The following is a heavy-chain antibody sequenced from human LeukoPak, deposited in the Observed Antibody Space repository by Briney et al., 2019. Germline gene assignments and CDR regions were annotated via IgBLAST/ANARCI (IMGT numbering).Heavy chain of an antibody. J-gene: IGHJ6*02. CDR2: ISASGDVT. CDR3: AKDWEGAYYYYGMDV. V-gene: IGHV3-23*01. CDR1: RFSFSAYP. D-gene: IGHD1-26*01. Sequence: GGSLRLPCAASRFSFSAYPMGWVRRAPGKGLEWVSGISASGDVTFHADPVKGRFTISRDNSKNTLYLQMNSLRAEDTAVYYCAKDWEGAYYYYGMDVWGQGTTVTVSS.